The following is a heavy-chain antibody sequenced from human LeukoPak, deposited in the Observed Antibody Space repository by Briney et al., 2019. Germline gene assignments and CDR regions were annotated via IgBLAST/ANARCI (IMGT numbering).Heavy chain of an antibody. Sequence: PSETLSLTCTVSGGSISSYYWSWIRQPPGKGLEWIGYIYYSASTNYNPSLKSRVTISVDTSKNQFSLKLSSVTAADTAVYYCARHAGYSNYVLDYWGQGTLVTVSS. D-gene: IGHD4-11*01. CDR3: ARHAGYSNYVLDY. V-gene: IGHV4-59*08. J-gene: IGHJ4*02. CDR2: IYYSAST. CDR1: GGSISSYY.